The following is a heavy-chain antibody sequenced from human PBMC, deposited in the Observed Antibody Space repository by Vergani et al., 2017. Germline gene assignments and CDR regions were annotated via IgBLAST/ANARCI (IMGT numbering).Heavy chain of an antibody. D-gene: IGHD3-22*01. CDR2: IWYDGSNK. J-gene: IGHJ6*02. CDR3: ARDAPGRIVLRMDV. Sequence: QVQLVESGGGVVQPGRSLRLSCAASGFTFSSYGMHWVRQAPGKGLEWVAVIWYDGSNKYYEDSVKGRFTISRDNSKNTLYLQMNSLRAEDTAVYYCARDAPGRIVLRMDVWGQGTTVTVSS. CDR1: GFTFSSYG. V-gene: IGHV3-33*01.